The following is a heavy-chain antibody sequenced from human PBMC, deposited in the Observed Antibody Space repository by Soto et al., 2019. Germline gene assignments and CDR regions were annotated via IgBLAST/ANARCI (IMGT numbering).Heavy chain of an antibody. CDR2: INVYNGDR. J-gene: IGHJ5*02. CDR3: ARLQLGGDRMLNWFDP. Sequence: QVQVVQSGPELKKPGASVKVSCKAQGYIFTKYGIGWVRQAPGHGLEWIGLINVYNGDRKVAQKFQDRVSMTTDTPTDTAYMELKSLRSGDTAVYYCARLQLGGDRMLNWFDPWGQGTLVTVSS. D-gene: IGHD2-21*02. V-gene: IGHV1-18*01. CDR1: GYIFTKYG.